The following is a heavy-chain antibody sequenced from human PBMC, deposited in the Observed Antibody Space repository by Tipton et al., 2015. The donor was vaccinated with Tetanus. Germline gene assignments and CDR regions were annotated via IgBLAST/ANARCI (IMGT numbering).Heavy chain of an antibody. D-gene: IGHD6-13*01. CDR2: IYYSGST. CDR3: ARVSAAAGKHYYYYGMDV. Sequence: TLSLTCAVYGGSFSGYYWSWIRQHPGKGLEWIGYIYYSGSTYYNPSLKSRVTISVDTSKNQFSLKLSSVTAADTAVYYCARVSAAAGKHYYYYGMDVWGQGTTVTVSS. CDR1: GGSFSGYY. V-gene: IGHV4-34*01. J-gene: IGHJ6*02.